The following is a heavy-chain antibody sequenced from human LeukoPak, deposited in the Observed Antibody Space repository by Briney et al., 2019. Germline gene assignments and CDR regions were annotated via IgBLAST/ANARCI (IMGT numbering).Heavy chain of an antibody. V-gene: IGHV1-2*02. CDR3: ARGGSVGAVFDY. D-gene: IGHD1-26*01. CDR1: GYTFTGYY. J-gene: IGHJ4*02. CDR2: INPNSGGT. Sequence: ASVKVSCKASGYTFTGYYMHWVRQAPGQGLEWMGWINPNSGGTNYAQKFQGRVTMTRDMSTSTVYMELSSLRSEDTAVYYCARGGSVGAVFDYWGQGTLVTVSS.